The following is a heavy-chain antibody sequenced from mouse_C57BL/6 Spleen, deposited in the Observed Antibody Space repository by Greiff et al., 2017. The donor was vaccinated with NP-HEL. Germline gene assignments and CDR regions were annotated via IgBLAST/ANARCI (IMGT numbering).Heavy chain of an antibody. CDR2: IYPGDGDT. V-gene: IGHV1-82*01. J-gene: IGHJ3*01. CDR1: GYAFSSSW. Sequence: VQLHQSGPELVKPGASVKISCKASGYAFSSSWMNWVKQRPGKGLEWIGRIYPGDGDTNYNGKFKGKATLTADKSSSTAYMQLSSLTSEDSAVYFCAREGDGYYPDWFAYWGQGTLVTVSA. CDR3: AREGDGYYPDWFAY. D-gene: IGHD2-3*01.